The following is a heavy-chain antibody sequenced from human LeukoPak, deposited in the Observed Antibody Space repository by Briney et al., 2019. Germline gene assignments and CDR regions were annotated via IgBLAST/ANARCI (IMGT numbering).Heavy chain of an antibody. V-gene: IGHV4-39*02. CDR1: GGSISSGNYY. Sequence: SETLSLTCTVSGGSISSGNYYWGWIRQPPGKGLDWIASIHYSGTTYYNPSLKSRVTISVDTSKNHFSLKLSSVTAVDTAVYYCARGPTYQPIDSWGQGTLVTVSS. CDR3: ARGPTYQPIDS. D-gene: IGHD2-2*01. J-gene: IGHJ4*02. CDR2: IHYSGTT.